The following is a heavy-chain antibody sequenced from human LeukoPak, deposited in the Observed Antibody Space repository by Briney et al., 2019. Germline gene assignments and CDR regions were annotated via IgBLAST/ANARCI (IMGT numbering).Heavy chain of an antibody. Sequence: GGSLRLSCAASGFTFSTYGMHWVRQAPGKGLEWVAVISNDGSNKLYTDSVKGRFTISRDNSKNTLYLQMNSLRAEDTAVYYCARSDVDMAAWGQGTLVTVSS. CDR1: GFTFSTYG. CDR3: ARSDVDMAA. D-gene: IGHD5-12*01. V-gene: IGHV3-30*03. J-gene: IGHJ5*02. CDR2: ISNDGSNK.